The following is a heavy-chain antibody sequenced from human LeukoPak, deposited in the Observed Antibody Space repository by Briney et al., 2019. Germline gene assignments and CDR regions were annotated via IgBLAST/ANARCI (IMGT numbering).Heavy chain of an antibody. CDR3: ARHGYSSGWYYFDY. D-gene: IGHD6-19*01. CDR2: IYYSGST. J-gene: IGHJ4*02. Sequence: PSETLSLTCTVSGDSISSSSYYWAWIRQPPGKRLEWIGTIYYSGSTYYNPSLKSRVTISVDTSKNQFSLKLSSVTAADTAVYYCARHGYSSGWYYFDYWGQGTLVTVSS. CDR1: GDSISSSSYY. V-gene: IGHV4-39*01.